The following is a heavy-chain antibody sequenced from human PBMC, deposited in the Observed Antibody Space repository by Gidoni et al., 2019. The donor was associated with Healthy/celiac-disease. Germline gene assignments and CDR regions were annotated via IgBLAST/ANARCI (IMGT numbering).Heavy chain of an antibody. J-gene: IGHJ6*02. CDR3: SRDRGSTSYGMDV. CDR1: TGYY. V-gene: IGHV1-2*04. CDR2: INPNSGGT. Sequence: TGYYMHWVRQAPGQGLEWMGWINPNSGGTNYVQKFQGWVTMTRDTSISTGYMELSRLRSDDTAVYYCSRDRGSTSYGMDVWGQGTTVTVSS. D-gene: IGHD2-2*01.